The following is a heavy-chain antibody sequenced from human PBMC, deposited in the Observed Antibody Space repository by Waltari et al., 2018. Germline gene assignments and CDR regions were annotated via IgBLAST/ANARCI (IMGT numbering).Heavy chain of an antibody. D-gene: IGHD2-2*01. J-gene: IGHJ6*02. V-gene: IGHV5-51*01. Sequence: EVQLVQSGAEVKKPGESLKISCKGSGYSFTSYWIGWVRQMPGKGLEWMGIIYPGDSDTSASPSFQGQVTISADKSISTAYLQWSSLKASDTAMYYCARHDGCWSTSCYWSNYYYYGMDVWGQGTTVTVSS. CDR3: ARHDGCWSTSCYWSNYYYYGMDV. CDR2: IYPGDSDT. CDR1: GYSFTSYW.